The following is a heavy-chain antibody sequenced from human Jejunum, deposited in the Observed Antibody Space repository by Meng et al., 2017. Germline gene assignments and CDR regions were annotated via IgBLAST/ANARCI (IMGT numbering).Heavy chain of an antibody. V-gene: IGHV3-23*01. Sequence: QLLGSGGGLAPPGESLRLSCVGSGFAFGDYAMTWVRRAPGKGLEWVSAINGGGDTTYNADSVRGRFSISRDNSKNTLYLQMNSLTVDDTAIYYCAKGPGGLVGGSNDFWGQGTLVTVSS. CDR1: GFAFGDYA. D-gene: IGHD1-26*01. J-gene: IGHJ4*02. CDR3: AKGPGGLVGGSNDF. CDR2: INGGGDTT.